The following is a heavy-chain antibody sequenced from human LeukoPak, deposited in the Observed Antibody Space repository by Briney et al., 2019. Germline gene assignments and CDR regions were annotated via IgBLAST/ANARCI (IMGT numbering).Heavy chain of an antibody. CDR1: GYTFTGFG. CDR3: ARDTSREYQAD. Sequence: ASVKVSCKASGYTFTGFGITWVRQAPGQGLEWMGWINPNSGGTNYAQKFQGRVTMTRDTSISTAYMELSRLRSDDTAVYYCARDTSREYQADWGQGTLVTVSS. J-gene: IGHJ4*02. D-gene: IGHD2-2*01. CDR2: INPNSGGT. V-gene: IGHV1-2*02.